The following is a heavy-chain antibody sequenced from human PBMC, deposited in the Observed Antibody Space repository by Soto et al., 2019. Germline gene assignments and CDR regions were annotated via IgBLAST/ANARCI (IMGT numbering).Heavy chain of an antibody. CDR2: ITANGGTT. V-gene: IGHV3-64*04. D-gene: IGHD3-3*01. CDR3: ARDRALTSYDFWSGYYNYYYYGMDV. Sequence: GGSLRLSCSASGFTFSSYAMHWVRQAPKKGPEYVSSITANGGTTYYGDSVKGRFTISRDNSKNTLYLQMNSLRAEDTAVYYCARDRALTSYDFWSGYYNYYYYGMDVWGQGTTVTVSS. J-gene: IGHJ6*02. CDR1: GFTFSSYA.